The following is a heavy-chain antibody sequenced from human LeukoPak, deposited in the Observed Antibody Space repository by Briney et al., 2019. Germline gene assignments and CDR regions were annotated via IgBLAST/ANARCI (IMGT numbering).Heavy chain of an antibody. CDR2: IINTGTAT. J-gene: IGHJ4*02. CDR3: VKDRAYLRRGFDD. CDR1: GFTFWNYA. D-gene: IGHD2-21*01. V-gene: IGHV3-23*01. Sequence: GGYLRLYWVASGFTFWNYAVGWVLQAPGTGPEWVSSIINTGTATYYADAVKGRFTISRDNSKNTLYLQMSTLRVEDTALYYCVKDRAYLRRGFDDWGQGTLVTVSS.